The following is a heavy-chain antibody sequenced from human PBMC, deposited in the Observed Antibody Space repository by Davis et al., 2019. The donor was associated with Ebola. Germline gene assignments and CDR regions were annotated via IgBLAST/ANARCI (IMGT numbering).Heavy chain of an antibody. V-gene: IGHV3-7*01. Sequence: PGGSLRLSCAASGFTFSSYWMSWVRQAPGKGLEWVANIKQDGSEKYYVDSVKGRFTISRDNAKNSLYLQMNSLRAEDTAVYYCVRDIQGPYSGDYRGWFDPWGQGTLVTVSS. CDR2: IKQDGSEK. J-gene: IGHJ5*02. D-gene: IGHD3-3*01. CDR1: GFTFSSYW. CDR3: VRDIQGPYSGDYRGWFDP.